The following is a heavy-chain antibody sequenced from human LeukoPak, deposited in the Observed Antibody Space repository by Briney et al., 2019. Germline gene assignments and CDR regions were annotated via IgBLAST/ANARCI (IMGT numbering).Heavy chain of an antibody. CDR1: GFTFSSYD. D-gene: IGHD1-26*01. Sequence: GGSLILSCAASGFTFSSYDFNWVRQAPGKGLEWVSYISSSGSTIYYADSVKGRFTISRDNAKHSLSLQMNSLRAEDTAVYYCAAWGESYYFDYWGQGTLVTVSS. CDR3: AAWGESYYFDY. V-gene: IGHV3-48*03. J-gene: IGHJ4*02. CDR2: ISSSGSTI.